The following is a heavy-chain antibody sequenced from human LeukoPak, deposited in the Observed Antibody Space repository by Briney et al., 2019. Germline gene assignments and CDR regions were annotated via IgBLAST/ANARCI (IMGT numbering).Heavy chain of an antibody. J-gene: IGHJ3*02. CDR1: RFTFSRYG. CDR3: ARPRLEYCSGGSCFDAFDI. Sequence: GGSLRLSCAASRFTFSRYGMHWVRQAPGKGLEWVAFIRYDGSNKHCADSVKGRFTISRDNSKNTLFLQMNSLTAEDTAIYSCARPRLEYCSGGSCFDAFDIWGQGTMVTVSS. V-gene: IGHV3-30*02. CDR2: IRYDGSNK. D-gene: IGHD2-15*01.